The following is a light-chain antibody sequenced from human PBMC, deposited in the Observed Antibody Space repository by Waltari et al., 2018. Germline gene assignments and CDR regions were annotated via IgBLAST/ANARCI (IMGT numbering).Light chain of an antibody. J-gene: IGKJ2*01. CDR2: VAS. Sequence: IQMTQSPSSLSASVGDRVTITCRASQSISSSLNWYQQIPGKAPKLLIYVASTLPSGVPSRFSGSGSGTDFSLTITSLQPEDFATYYCQQSYTTAYTFGQGTKLEIK. CDR1: QSISSS. V-gene: IGKV1-39*01. CDR3: QQSYTTAYT.